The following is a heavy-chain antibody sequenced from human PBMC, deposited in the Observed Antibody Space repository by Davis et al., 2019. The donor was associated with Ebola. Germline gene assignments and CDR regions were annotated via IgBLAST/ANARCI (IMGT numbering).Heavy chain of an antibody. D-gene: IGHD3-22*01. CDR3: ARARTYYYDSSGYYGGAYYFDY. Sequence: SETLSLTCTVSGGSISSYYWSWIRQPPGKGLEWIGYIYYSGSTNYNPSLKSRVTISVDTSKNQFSLKLSSVTAADTAVYYCARARTYYYDSSGYYGGAYYFDYWGQGTLVTVSS. CDR2: IYYSGST. J-gene: IGHJ4*02. V-gene: IGHV4-59*01. CDR1: GGSISSYY.